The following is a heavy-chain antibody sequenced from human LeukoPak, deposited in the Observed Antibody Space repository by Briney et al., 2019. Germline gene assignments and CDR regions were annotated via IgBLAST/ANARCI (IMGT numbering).Heavy chain of an antibody. CDR1: GFTVSSNY. CDR3: AKVTDYYLYFQH. Sequence: GGSLGLSCAASGFTVSSNYMSWVRQAPGKGLEWVSVIYSGGSTYYADSVKGRFTISRDNSKNTLYLQMNSLRAEDTAVYYCAKVTDYYLYFQHWGQGTLVTVSS. V-gene: IGHV3-53*05. J-gene: IGHJ1*01. D-gene: IGHD3-10*01. CDR2: IYSGGST.